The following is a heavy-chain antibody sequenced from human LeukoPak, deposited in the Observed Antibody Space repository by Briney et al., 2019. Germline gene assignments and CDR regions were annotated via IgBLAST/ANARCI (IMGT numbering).Heavy chain of an antibody. CDR2: IYGSGST. Sequence: SETLSLTCTVSGDSLSSHYWSWIRQPLGKGLEWIGYIYGSGSTHYDPSLRSRVTISEDTSKNQFSLKLTSVTAADTAVYYCARNVGWYSHDSWGQGTLVTVSS. V-gene: IGHV4-59*08. D-gene: IGHD6-19*01. CDR1: GDSLSSHY. J-gene: IGHJ4*02. CDR3: ARNVGWYSHDS.